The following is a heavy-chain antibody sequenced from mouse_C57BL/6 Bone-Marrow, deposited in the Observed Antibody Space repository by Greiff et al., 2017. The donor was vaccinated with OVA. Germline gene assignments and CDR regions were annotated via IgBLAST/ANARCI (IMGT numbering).Heavy chain of an antibody. Sequence: VQRVESGAELVRPGTSVKMSCKASGYTFTNYWIGWAKQRPGHGLEWIGDIYPGGGYTNYNEKFKGKATLTADKSSSTAYMQFSSLTSEDSAIYYCARDYGSSHWYFDVWGTGTTVTVSS. CDR3: ARDYGSSHWYFDV. J-gene: IGHJ1*03. D-gene: IGHD1-1*01. V-gene: IGHV1-63*01. CDR2: IYPGGGYT. CDR1: GYTFTNYW.